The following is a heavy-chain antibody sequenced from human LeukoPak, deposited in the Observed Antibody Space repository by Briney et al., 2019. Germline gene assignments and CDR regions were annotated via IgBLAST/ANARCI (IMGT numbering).Heavy chain of an antibody. CDR2: SIPISGSI. J-gene: IGHJ6*03. D-gene: IGHD6-6*01. V-gene: IGHV1-69*13. Sequence: ASVKVSCKASGGTGSIHAISWVRQAPGQGLEWMGGSIPISGSISYAQKFQGRMTITVDESAGTASMELSSLRSEDTAVYYCARGFSSSLDYYYMDVWGKGTTVTVSS. CDR1: GGTGSIHA. CDR3: ARGFSSSLDYYYMDV.